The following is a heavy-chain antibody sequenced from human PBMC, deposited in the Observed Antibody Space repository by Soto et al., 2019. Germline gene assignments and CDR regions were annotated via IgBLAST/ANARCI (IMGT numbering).Heavy chain of an antibody. CDR2: IIPILGIA. CDR3: ARSVQSYYFDY. CDR1: GGTFSSYT. V-gene: IGHV1-69*02. J-gene: IGHJ4*02. D-gene: IGHD1-1*01. Sequence: QVQLVQSGAEVKKPGSSVKVSCKASGGTFSSYTISWVRQAPGQGLEWIGRIIPILGIANYAQKFQGRVTITADKSTSTAYMELSSLRSEDTAVYYCARSVQSYYFDYWGQGTLVTVSS.